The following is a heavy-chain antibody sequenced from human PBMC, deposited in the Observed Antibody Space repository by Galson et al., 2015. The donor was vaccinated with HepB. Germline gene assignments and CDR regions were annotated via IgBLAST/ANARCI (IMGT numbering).Heavy chain of an antibody. D-gene: IGHD5-18*01. J-gene: IGHJ4*02. CDR3: ARDMGTEIQLYDY. CDR2: ISSSSSTI. Sequence: SLRLSCAASGFTFSSYSMNWVRQAPGKGLEWVSYISSSSSTIYYADSVKGRFTISRDNAKNSLYLQTNSLRDEDTAVYYCARDMGTEIQLYDYWGQGTLVTVSS. CDR1: GFTFSSYS. V-gene: IGHV3-48*02.